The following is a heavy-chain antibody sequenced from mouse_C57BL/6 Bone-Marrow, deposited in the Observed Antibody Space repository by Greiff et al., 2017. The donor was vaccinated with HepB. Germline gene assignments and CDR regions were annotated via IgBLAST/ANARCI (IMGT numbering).Heavy chain of an antibody. CDR3: ARRDYYGLDY. CDR2: ISSGGSYT. Sequence: EVQLMESGGDLVKPGGSLKLSCAASGFTFSSYGMSWVRQTPDKRLEWVATISSGGSYTYYPDSVKGRFTISRDNAKNTLYLQMSSLKSEDTAMYYCARRDYYGLDYWGQGTSVTVSS. J-gene: IGHJ4*01. V-gene: IGHV5-6*01. CDR1: GFTFSSYG.